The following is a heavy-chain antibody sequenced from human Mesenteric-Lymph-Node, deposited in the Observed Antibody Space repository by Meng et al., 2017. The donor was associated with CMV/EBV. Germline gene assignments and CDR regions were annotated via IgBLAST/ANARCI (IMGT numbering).Heavy chain of an antibody. Sequence: GESLKISCAASGFTFSSSGMHWVRQAPGKGLEWVALIGLDGSDKRFAESVKGRSTISRDNSKNTLSLQMNSLRADDAAVYYCVRDGSPGGDSWGQGTLVTVSS. CDR3: VRDGSPGGDS. D-gene: IGHD2-15*01. CDR2: IGLDGSDK. V-gene: IGHV3-30*02. CDR1: GFTFSSSG. J-gene: IGHJ4*02.